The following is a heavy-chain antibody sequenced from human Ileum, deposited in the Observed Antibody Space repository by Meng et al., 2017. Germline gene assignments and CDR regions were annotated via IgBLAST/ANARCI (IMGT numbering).Heavy chain of an antibody. CDR3: ARGRGLIWFGEWFDP. CDR2: INQSGST. J-gene: IGHJ5*02. V-gene: IGHV4-34*02. D-gene: IGHD3-10*01. CDR1: GESFSGYY. Sequence: QLHSRHGGAVRLKPSEPLSLTCAVSGESFSGYYWSCIRQPPGKGLEWIGEINQSGSTNYTPSLKSRVTISVDTSKNQFSLKLSSVTAADTAVYYCARGRGLIWFGEWFDPWGQGTLVTVSS.